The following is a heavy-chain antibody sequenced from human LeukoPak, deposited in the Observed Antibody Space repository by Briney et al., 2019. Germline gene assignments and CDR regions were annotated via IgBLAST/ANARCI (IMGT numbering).Heavy chain of an antibody. CDR3: AKETHGPPHIYGGNSHSDY. CDR2: ISGSGGST. CDR1: GFTFSSYA. Sequence: GGSLRLSCAASGFTFSSYAMSWVRQAPGKGLEWVSAISGSGGSTYYADSVKGRFTISRDNSKNTLYLQMNSLRAEDTAVYYCAKETHGPPHIYGGNSHSDYWGQGTLVTVSS. J-gene: IGHJ4*02. V-gene: IGHV3-23*01. D-gene: IGHD4-23*01.